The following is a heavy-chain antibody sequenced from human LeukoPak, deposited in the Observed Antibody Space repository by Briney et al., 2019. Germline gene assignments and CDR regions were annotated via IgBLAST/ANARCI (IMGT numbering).Heavy chain of an antibody. J-gene: IGHJ4*02. V-gene: IGHV1-69*02. Sequence: GASVKVSCKASGGTFSSYTISWVRQAPGQGLEWMGRVIPILGIANYAQKFQGRVTITADKSTSTAYMELSSLRSEDTAVYYCAVTLEWYPKFDYWGQGTLVTVSS. CDR3: AVTLEWYPKFDY. D-gene: IGHD3-3*01. CDR2: VIPILGIA. CDR1: GGTFSSYT.